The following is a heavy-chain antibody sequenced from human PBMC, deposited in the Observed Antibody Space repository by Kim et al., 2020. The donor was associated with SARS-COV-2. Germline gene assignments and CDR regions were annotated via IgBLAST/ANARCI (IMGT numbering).Heavy chain of an antibody. D-gene: IGHD6-13*01. V-gene: IGHV3-23*01. Sequence: YADSVKGRFTISRYNSKNTLYLQMNSLRAEDTAVYYCANDALQQLADFDYWGQGTLVTVSS. J-gene: IGHJ4*02. CDR3: ANDALQQLADFDY.